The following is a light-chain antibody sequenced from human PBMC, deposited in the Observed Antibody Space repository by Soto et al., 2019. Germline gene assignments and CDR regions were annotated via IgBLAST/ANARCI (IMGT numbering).Light chain of an antibody. CDR1: QSVSSSY. Sequence: EIVLTQSPGTLSLSPGERATLSCRASQSVSSSYLAWYQQKPGQAPRLLIYGASSRATGIRDRFSGSGSGTDFTLTITRLEPEAVAVYYCQHYGSSPPRYTFGQGTKLEIK. V-gene: IGKV3-20*01. CDR2: GAS. J-gene: IGKJ2*01. CDR3: QHYGSSPPRYT.